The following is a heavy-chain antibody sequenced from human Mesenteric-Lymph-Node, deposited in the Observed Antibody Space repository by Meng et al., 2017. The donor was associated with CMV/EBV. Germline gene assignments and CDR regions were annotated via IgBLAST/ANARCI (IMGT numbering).Heavy chain of an antibody. CDR2: INHSGST. J-gene: IGHJ4*02. D-gene: IGHD3-9*01. CDR3: ARGSSYDILTGYFDY. V-gene: IGHV4-34*01. Sequence: VQLPQVGAGRLKPSETLSVTCAVYGGSFSGYYWNWIRQSPEKGLEWIGEINHSGSTTYNPSFTSRIIISVDTSTNQISLNMSSVTAADTAVYYCARGSSYDILTGYFDYWGQGALVTVSS. CDR1: GGSFSGYY.